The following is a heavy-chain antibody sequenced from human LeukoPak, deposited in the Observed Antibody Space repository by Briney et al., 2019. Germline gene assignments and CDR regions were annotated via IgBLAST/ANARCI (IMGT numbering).Heavy chain of an antibody. CDR2: INPDSGGT. V-gene: IGHV1-2*02. J-gene: IGHJ4*02. Sequence: ASVRVSCKASGYAFTGFYMHWVRQAPGQGLEWVGWINPDSGGTKYAQKFQGRVTMTRDTSIRTAYMELTRLRSDDTAVYYCARVARFQRNILSTGSELGYWGQGTLVTVSS. D-gene: IGHD3-10*01. CDR1: GYAFTGFY. CDR3: ARVARFQRNILSTGSELGY.